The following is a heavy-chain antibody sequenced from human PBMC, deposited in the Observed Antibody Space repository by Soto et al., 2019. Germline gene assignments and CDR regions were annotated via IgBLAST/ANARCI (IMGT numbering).Heavy chain of an antibody. CDR2: VYRGDNT. J-gene: IGHJ5*02. V-gene: IGHV4-30-4*01. Sequence: PSETLSLTCTVSGGSITKGPYYWSWIRQDPGKGLEWIGYVYRGDNTNYNPSLKSRVTISVDASKNQFSLRLSSVTAADTAVYYCARVRGRLLRFDPWGQGTLVTVSS. D-gene: IGHD2-15*01. CDR1: GGSITKGPYY. CDR3: ARVRGRLLRFDP.